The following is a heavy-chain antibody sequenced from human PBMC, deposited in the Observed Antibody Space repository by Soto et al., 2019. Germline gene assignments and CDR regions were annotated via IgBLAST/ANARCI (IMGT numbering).Heavy chain of an antibody. CDR3: ARGRGSSTWFDP. CDR1: GYTFTSYD. CDR2: MNPNSGNT. Sequence: ASVKVSCKASGYTFTSYDINWVRQATGQGLEWMGWMNPNSGNTGYAQKFQGRVTMTRNTSISTAYMELSSLRSEDTAVYYCARGRGSSTWFDPWGQGTLVTVSS. J-gene: IGHJ5*02. D-gene: IGHD6-13*01. V-gene: IGHV1-8*01.